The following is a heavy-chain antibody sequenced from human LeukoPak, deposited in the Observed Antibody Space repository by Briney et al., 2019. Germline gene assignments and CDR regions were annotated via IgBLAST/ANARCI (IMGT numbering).Heavy chain of an antibody. CDR3: ARGSRYYDSSGYYY. J-gene: IGHJ4*02. CDR2: IYYSGST. CDR1: GGSISSYY. D-gene: IGHD3-22*01. V-gene: IGHV4-59*12. Sequence: SETLSLTCTVSGGSISSYYWSWIRQPPGKGLEWIGYIYYSGSTNYNPSLKSRVTISVDTSKNQFSLKLSSVTAADTAVYYCARGSRYYDSSGYYYWGQGTLVTVSS.